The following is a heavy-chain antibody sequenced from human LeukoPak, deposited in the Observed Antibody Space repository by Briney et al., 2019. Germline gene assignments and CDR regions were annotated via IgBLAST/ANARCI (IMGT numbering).Heavy chain of an antibody. J-gene: IGHJ6*03. Sequence: GGSLRLSCAASGFTFSSYAMSWVRQAPGKGLEWVSAISGRGYSTYYADSVKGRFIISRDNAKNSLYLQMNSLRAEDTALYYCARERATLDYYYYMDVWGKGTTVTVSS. CDR2: ISGRGYST. V-gene: IGHV3-23*01. CDR1: GFTFSSYA. D-gene: IGHD5-12*01. CDR3: ARERATLDYYYYMDV.